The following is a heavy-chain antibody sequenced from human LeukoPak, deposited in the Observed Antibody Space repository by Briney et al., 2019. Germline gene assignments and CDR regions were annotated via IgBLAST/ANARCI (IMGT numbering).Heavy chain of an antibody. Sequence: GGSLRLSCAASGFTFSNAWMSWVRQAPGKGLEWVANIKEDGSEKHYVDSVKGRFTISRDNAKNSLYLQMNSLRAEDTAVYYCARAQTRAWDVWGQGTTVTVSS. CDR3: ARAQTRAWDV. CDR1: GFTFSNAW. CDR2: IKEDGSEK. V-gene: IGHV3-7*04. J-gene: IGHJ6*02.